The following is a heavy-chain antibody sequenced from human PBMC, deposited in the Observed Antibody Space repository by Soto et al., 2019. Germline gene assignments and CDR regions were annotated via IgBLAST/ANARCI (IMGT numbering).Heavy chain of an antibody. J-gene: IGHJ6*02. D-gene: IGHD4-4*01. CDR3: AKRLHNSYFNVMDV. CDR2: IGPSGNT. Sequence: EVQLLESGGDLVQPGGSLRLVCAASGFTFSNSGMRWVRQAPGQGLEWVSSIGPSGNTYYSDAVKDRFTISRNISKNTLFLQMDILRADDTDTYYFAKRLHNSYFNVMDVWGQGTTVTVSS. CDR1: GFTFSNSG. V-gene: IGHV3-23*01.